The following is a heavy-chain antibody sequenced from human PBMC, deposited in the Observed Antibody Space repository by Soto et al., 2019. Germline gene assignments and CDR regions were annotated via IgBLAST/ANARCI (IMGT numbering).Heavy chain of an antibody. J-gene: IGHJ4*02. CDR3: ATDRPRRTSGDFFDY. V-gene: IGHV3-23*01. Sequence: EVQLLESGGKLVQPGGSLTLSCAASGFTFSTYAMSWVRQAPGKGLEWVSGVSASGLNTDYADPVKGRFYISRDTSKNTVSMHRNSLRAEDKTVYYCATDRPRRTSGDFFDYWGQGTPVTVSS. D-gene: IGHD1-1*01. CDR2: VSASGLNT. CDR1: GFTFSTYA.